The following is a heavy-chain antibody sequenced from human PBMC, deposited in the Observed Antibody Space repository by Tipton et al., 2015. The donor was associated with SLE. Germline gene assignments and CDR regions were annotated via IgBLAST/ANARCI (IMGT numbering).Heavy chain of an antibody. CDR3: AKDSWGLGDDALDM. V-gene: IGHV3-9*01. CDR2: ISWNSDNI. J-gene: IGHJ3*02. CDR1: GFSFDDYA. Sequence: SLRLSCGASGFSFDDYAMHWVRQAPGKGLEWVARISWNSDNIDYADSVKGRFTISRDNAKNSPYLQLSSLRAEDTALYYCAKDSWGLGDDALDMWGQGTMVTVSS. D-gene: IGHD1-26*01.